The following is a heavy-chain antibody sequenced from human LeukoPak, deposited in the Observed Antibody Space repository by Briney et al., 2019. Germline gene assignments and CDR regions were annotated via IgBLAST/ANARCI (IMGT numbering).Heavy chain of an antibody. CDR1: GYTFTSYA. V-gene: IGHV1-3*01. Sequence: APVKVSCKASGYTFTSYAMHWVRQAPGQRLEWMGWINAGNGNTKYSQKFQGRVTMTRDTSTSTVYMELSSLRSEDTAVYYCARDEQQLVRGDYYYYGMDVWGQGTTVTVSS. CDR3: ARDEQQLVRGDYYYYGMDV. D-gene: IGHD6-13*01. CDR2: INAGNGNT. J-gene: IGHJ6*02.